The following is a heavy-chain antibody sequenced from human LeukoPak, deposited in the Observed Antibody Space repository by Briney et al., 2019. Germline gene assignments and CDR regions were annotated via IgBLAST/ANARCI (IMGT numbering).Heavy chain of an antibody. CDR2: IYYSGST. Sequence: SETLSLTCTVSGGSISSYYWSWIRQPPGKGLEWIGYIYYSGSTNYNPSLKGRVTISVDTSKNQFSLKLSSVTAADTAVYYCARRSNYGSGSYYDYWGQGTLVTVSS. J-gene: IGHJ4*02. D-gene: IGHD3-10*01. CDR1: GGSISSYY. V-gene: IGHV4-59*08. CDR3: ARRSNYGSGSYYDY.